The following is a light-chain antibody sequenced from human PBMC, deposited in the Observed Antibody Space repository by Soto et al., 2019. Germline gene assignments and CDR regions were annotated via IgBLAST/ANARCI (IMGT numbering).Light chain of an antibody. Sequence: EIVMTQSPVTLSVSPGERSTLSCSASKSVSSNLAWYQQKPGQAPRLLIYGASTRATGIPARFSGSGSGTEFTLTISSLQSEDFAVYYCQQYNNWPPYTFGQGTKLEIK. CDR3: QQYNNWPPYT. CDR1: KSVSSN. V-gene: IGKV3-15*01. CDR2: GAS. J-gene: IGKJ2*01.